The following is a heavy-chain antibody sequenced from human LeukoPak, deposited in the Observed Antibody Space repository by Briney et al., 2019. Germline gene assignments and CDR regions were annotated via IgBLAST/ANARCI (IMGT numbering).Heavy chain of an antibody. V-gene: IGHV4-39*01. D-gene: IGHD6-13*01. Sequence: PSETLSLTCTVSGGSISSSSYYWGWIRQPPGKGLEWIGSIYYSGSTYYSPSLKSRVTISVDTSKNQFSLKLSSVTAADTAVYYCARLGSSSWPGWFDPWGQGTLVTVSS. CDR2: IYYSGST. CDR3: ARLGSSSWPGWFDP. J-gene: IGHJ5*02. CDR1: GGSISSSSYY.